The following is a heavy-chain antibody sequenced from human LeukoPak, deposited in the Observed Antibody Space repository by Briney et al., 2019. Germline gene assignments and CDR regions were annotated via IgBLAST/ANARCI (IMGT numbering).Heavy chain of an antibody. CDR3: ASDDSSGYFAFDI. J-gene: IGHJ3*02. Sequence: GGSLRLSCAASGFTFSSYSMNWVRQAPGKGLEWVSYISSSSSTIYYADSVKGRFTTSRDNAKNSLYLQMNSLRAEDTAVYYCASDDSSGYFAFDIWGQGTMVTVSS. D-gene: IGHD3-22*01. V-gene: IGHV3-48*01. CDR1: GFTFSSYS. CDR2: ISSSSSTI.